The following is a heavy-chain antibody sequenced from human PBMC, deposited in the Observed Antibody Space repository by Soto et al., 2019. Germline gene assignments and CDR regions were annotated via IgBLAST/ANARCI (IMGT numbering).Heavy chain of an antibody. D-gene: IGHD1-26*01. J-gene: IGHJ4*02. CDR1: GDSVSNDVAA. V-gene: IGHV6-1*01. CDR3: ASRYRGKYTFDY. CDR2: TYFRSNWYT. Sequence: KQSQTLSLTCAISGDSVSNDVAAWNWIRQSPSRGLEWLGRTYFRSNWYTDYAVSVKSRITINADTSKNQFSLQLDSVPPEETAGYYCASRYRGKYTFDYWGQGTLVTVSS.